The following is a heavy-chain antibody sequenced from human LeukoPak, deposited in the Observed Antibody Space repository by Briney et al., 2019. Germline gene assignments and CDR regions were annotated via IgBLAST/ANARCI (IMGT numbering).Heavy chain of an antibody. CDR1: GCSISSYL. V-gene: IGHV4-4*07. Sequence: PCGTLPLTCPCSGCSISSYLWSWIRQPAGKGLEWIGRIYTSGRTNYNLSLRSRVTMSVDKSQNLVSLRLCTVTAENTAIDYVLREYYYDTSGYNALAYWGQGTLVTVSS. CDR3: LREYYYDTSGYNALAY. CDR2: IYTSGRT. D-gene: IGHD3-22*01. J-gene: IGHJ4*02.